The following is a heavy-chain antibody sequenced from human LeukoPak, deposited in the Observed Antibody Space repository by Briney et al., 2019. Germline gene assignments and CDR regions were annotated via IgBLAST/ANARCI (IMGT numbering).Heavy chain of an antibody. Sequence: GGSLRLSCAASGFTFSSYAMHWVRQAPGKGLEWVAVISYDGSNKYYADSVKGRFTISRDNSKNTLYLQMNSLRAEDTAVYYCAKPQGRVLRYFDWFNDYFDYWGQGTLVTVSS. V-gene: IGHV3-30*18. D-gene: IGHD3-9*01. CDR3: AKPQGRVLRYFDWFNDYFDY. J-gene: IGHJ4*02. CDR1: GFTFSSYA. CDR2: ISYDGSNK.